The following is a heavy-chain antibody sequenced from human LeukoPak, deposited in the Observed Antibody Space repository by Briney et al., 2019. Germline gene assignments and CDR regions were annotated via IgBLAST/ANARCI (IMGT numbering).Heavy chain of an antibody. CDR3: ARHGIATNHYYGSGSYSNVNYYGMDV. CDR2: ISAYTGNT. Sequence: ASVKVSCKASGYTFTSYGISWVRQAPGEGLEWMGWISAYTGNTNYAQKLQGRVTMTTDTSTSTAYMELRSLRSDDTAVYYCARHGIATNHYYGSGSYSNVNYYGMDVRGQGTTVTVSS. V-gene: IGHV1-18*01. D-gene: IGHD3-10*01. CDR1: GYTFTSYG. J-gene: IGHJ6*02.